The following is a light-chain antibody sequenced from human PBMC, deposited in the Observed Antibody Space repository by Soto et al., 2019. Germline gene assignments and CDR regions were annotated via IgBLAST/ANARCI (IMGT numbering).Light chain of an antibody. Sequence: DIQLTHSPSFLSASVGDRVTITCRASQGISSYLAWYQQKPGKAPKLLIYAASTLQSGVPLRFSGSGSGTSFTLTISSLQPEDFATYYCQQLLSYPITFGQGTKVDI. V-gene: IGKV1-9*01. CDR1: QGISSY. CDR2: AAS. J-gene: IGKJ1*01. CDR3: QQLLSYPIT.